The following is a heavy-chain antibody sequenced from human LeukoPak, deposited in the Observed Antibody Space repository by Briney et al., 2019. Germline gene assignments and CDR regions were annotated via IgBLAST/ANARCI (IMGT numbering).Heavy chain of an antibody. V-gene: IGHV3-23*01. J-gene: IGHJ4*02. CDR2: ISGSGGST. CDR1: GFTFSSYA. CDR3: ASGTYRLGDY. D-gene: IGHD3-10*01. Sequence: GGSLRLSCAASGFTFSSYAMSWVRQAPGKGLEWVSAISGSGGSTYYADSVKGRFTISRDNSKNTLYLQLNSLRAEDTAVYYCASGTYRLGDYWGLGTLVTVSS.